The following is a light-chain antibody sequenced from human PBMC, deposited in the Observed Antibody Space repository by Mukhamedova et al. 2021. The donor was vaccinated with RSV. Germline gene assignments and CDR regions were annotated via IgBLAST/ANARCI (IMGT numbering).Light chain of an antibody. J-gene: IGLJ3*02. V-gene: IGLV2-23*02. CDR3: CSYAGSSTLV. Sequence: SITISCTGTSSDVGGYNYVSWYQQHPGKAPKLMIYDVSKRPSGVSNRFSGSKSGNTASLTISGLQAEDEADYYCCSYAGSSTLVFG. CDR1: SSDVGGYNY. CDR2: DVS.